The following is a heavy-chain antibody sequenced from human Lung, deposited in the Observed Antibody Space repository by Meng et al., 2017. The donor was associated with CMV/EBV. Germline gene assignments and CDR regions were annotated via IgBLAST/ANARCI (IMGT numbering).Heavy chain of an antibody. CDR1: GYSFASYW. CDR2: IYHGDSDT. J-gene: IGHJ3*02. D-gene: IGHD2-21*01. CDR3: ARRDRAYCGGNCYREAFDI. Sequence: XVSCKGSGYSFASYWIAWVRQMPGKGLEWMGIIYHGDSDTRYSPSFQGQVTISADQSISTAYLQWSSLKASDTAMYYCARRDRAYCGGNCYREAFDIWGQGTMVTVSS. V-gene: IGHV5-51*01.